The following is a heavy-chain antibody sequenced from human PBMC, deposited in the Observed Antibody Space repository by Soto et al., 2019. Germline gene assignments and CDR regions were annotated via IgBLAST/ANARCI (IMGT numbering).Heavy chain of an antibody. Sequence: PSETLSLTCTVSGGSISSYYLSWSRQPAGKGLEWIVRIYTSGSTNYNPSLKSRVTMSVDTSKNQFSLKLSFVTAADTAVYYCERWGYSSGSFVFDYWGQGTLVTVSS. V-gene: IGHV4-4*07. CDR3: ERWGYSSGSFVFDY. D-gene: IGHD6-19*01. J-gene: IGHJ4*02. CDR2: IYTSGST. CDR1: GGSISSYY.